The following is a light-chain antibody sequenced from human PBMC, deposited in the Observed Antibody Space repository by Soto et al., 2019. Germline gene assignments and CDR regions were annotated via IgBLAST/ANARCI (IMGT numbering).Light chain of an antibody. CDR2: KTS. CDR1: QSISNW. CDR3: QQYDNWPPKT. V-gene: IGKV1-5*03. Sequence: DIQMTQSPSTLSASVGDRVTITCRASQSISNWLAWYQQKPGKAPKLLIYKTSNLESGVPSRFSGSGSGTEFSLTISSLQPDDFATYYCQQYDNWPPKTFGGGTKVDIK. J-gene: IGKJ4*01.